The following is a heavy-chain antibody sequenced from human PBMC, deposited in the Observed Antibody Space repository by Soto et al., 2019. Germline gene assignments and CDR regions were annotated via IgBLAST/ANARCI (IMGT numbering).Heavy chain of an antibody. Sequence: GASVKVSCKASGYTFTSYGISWVRQAPGQGLEWMGWISAYNGNTNYAQKLQGRVTMTTDTSTSTAYMELRSLRSDDTAVYYCARWTLPPYFDFWSGSHYIDYWGQGTLVTLSS. CDR2: ISAYNGNT. CDR1: GYTFTSYG. CDR3: ARWTLPPYFDFWSGSHYIDY. V-gene: IGHV1-18*01. J-gene: IGHJ4*02. D-gene: IGHD3-3*01.